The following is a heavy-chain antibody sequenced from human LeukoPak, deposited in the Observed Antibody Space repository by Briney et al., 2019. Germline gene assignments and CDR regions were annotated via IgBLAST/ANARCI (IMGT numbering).Heavy chain of an antibody. CDR1: VYTFTGYY. CDR2: INPNSGGT. Sequence: ASVKVSCKASVYTFTGYYMHWVRQAPGQGLEWMGWINPNSGGTNYAQKFQGRVTMTRDTSISTAYMELSRLRSDDTAVYYCARGFVLLWFGERSDFDYWGQGTLVTVSS. D-gene: IGHD3-10*01. J-gene: IGHJ4*02. V-gene: IGHV1-2*02. CDR3: ARGFVLLWFGERSDFDY.